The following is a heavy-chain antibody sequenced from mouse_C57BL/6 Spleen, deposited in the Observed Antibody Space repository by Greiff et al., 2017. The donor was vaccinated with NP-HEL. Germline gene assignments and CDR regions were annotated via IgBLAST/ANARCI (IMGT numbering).Heavy chain of an antibody. V-gene: IGHV5-17*01. CDR2: ISSGSSTI. J-gene: IGHJ1*03. CDR1: GFTFSDYG. D-gene: IGHD2-2*01. Sequence: EVQLVESGGGLVKPGGSLKLSCAASGFTFSDYGMHWVRQAPEKGLEWVAYISSGSSTIYYADTVKGRFTISRDNAKNTLFLQMTSLRSEETARYYCARRVVTGYFDVWGTGTTVTVSS. CDR3: ARRVVTGYFDV.